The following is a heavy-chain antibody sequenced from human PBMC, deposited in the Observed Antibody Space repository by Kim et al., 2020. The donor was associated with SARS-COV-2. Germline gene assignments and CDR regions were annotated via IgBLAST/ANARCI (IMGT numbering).Heavy chain of an antibody. CDR3: ARAGYSSGWSNWFDP. V-gene: IGHV1-69*01. Sequence: QRFQGRVTIPADESTGTAYMELSSLRSEDTAVYYCARAGYSSGWSNWFDPWGQGTLVTVSS. J-gene: IGHJ5*02. D-gene: IGHD6-19*01.